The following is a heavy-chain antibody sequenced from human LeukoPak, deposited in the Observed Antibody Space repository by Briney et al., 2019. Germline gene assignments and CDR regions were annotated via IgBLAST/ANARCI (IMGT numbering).Heavy chain of an antibody. CDR2: ISGSGGST. CDR3: AKETGGYSYGPDAFDI. V-gene: IGHV3-23*01. D-gene: IGHD5-18*01. Sequence: GGSLGLSCAASGFTFSSYAMSWVRQAPGKGLEWVSAISGSGGSTYYADSVKGRFTISRDNSKNTLYLQMNSLRAEDTAVYYCAKETGGYSYGPDAFDIWGQGTMVTVSS. CDR1: GFTFSSYA. J-gene: IGHJ3*02.